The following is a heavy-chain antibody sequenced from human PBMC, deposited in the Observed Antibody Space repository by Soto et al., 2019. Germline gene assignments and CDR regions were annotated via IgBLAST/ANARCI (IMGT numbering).Heavy chain of an antibody. Sequence: SETLSLTCAVSGGSISSGGYSWSWIRQPPGKGLEWIGYIYHSGSTYYNPSLKSRVTISVDRSKNQFSLKLSSVTAADTAVYYCARRRGDYVWGSYRSGWFDPWGQGTLVTVPS. CDR3: ARRRGDYVWGSYRSGWFDP. V-gene: IGHV4-30-2*01. CDR1: GGSISSGGYS. J-gene: IGHJ5*02. D-gene: IGHD3-16*02. CDR2: IYHSGST.